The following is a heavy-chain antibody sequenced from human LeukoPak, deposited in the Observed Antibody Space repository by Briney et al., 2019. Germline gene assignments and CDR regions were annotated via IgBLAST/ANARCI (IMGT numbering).Heavy chain of an antibody. D-gene: IGHD3-10*01. CDR1: GYTFTGYY. J-gene: IGHJ4*02. CDR2: INPNSGGT. V-gene: IGHV1-2*02. CDR3: ARVVRGVIINPMGY. Sequence: ASVTVSFKASGYTFTGYYMHWVRQAPGQGLEWMGWINPNSGGTNYAQKFQGRVTMTRDTSISTAYMELSRLRSDDTAVYYCARVVRGVIINPMGYWGQGTLVTVSS.